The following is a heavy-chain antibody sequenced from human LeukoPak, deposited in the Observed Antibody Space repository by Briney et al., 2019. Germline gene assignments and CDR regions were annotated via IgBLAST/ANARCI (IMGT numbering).Heavy chain of an antibody. CDR3: AAPKSSIAVAGSNFDY. D-gene: IGHD6-19*01. CDR1: GGAFSSYA. CDR2: IIPIFGTA. J-gene: IGHJ4*02. V-gene: IGHV1-69*06. Sequence: ASVKVSFKASGGAFSSYAISWVRPAPGQGREWMGGIIPIFGTANYTQKFQGRVTITADKSTSTAYMELSSLRSEDTAVYYCAAPKSSIAVAGSNFDYWGQGTLVTVSS.